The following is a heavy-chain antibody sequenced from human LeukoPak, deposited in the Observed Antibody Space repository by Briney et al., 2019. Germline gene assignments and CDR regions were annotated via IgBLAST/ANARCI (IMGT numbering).Heavy chain of an antibody. D-gene: IGHD4-11*01. CDR3: ARQKPTSYNRNYRSNYYYGRDV. CDR2: IYYSGST. J-gene: IGHJ6*04. V-gene: IGHV4-39*01. Sequence: PSETLPLTCTVSGDSISSSSYYWGWIRQPPGKGLEWIGSIYYSGSTYYNPSLKSRVTISVDTSKNQFSLKLSSVTAADTAVYYCARQKPTSYNRNYRSNYYYGRDVGAKGTTVTVSS. CDR1: GDSISSSSYY.